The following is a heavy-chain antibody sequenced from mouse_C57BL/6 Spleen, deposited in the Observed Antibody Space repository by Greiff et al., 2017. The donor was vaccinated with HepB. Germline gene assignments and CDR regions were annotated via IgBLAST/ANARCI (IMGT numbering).Heavy chain of an antibody. Sequence: QVQLQQSGAELVKPGASVKLSCKASGYTFTSYSMHWVKQRPGQGLEWIGMIHPNSGSTNYNEKFKSKATLTVDKSSSTAYMQLSSLTSEDSAVYYCARKGALYEDYWGQGTTLTVSS. CDR1: GYTFTSYS. D-gene: IGHD2-3*01. J-gene: IGHJ2*01. V-gene: IGHV1-64*01. CDR2: IHPNSGST. CDR3: ARKGALYEDY.